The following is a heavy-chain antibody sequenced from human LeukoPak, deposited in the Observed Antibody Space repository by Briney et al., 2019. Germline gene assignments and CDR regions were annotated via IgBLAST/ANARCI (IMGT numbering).Heavy chain of an antibody. V-gene: IGHV3-21*04. CDR1: GFTFSSYS. Sequence: PGGSLRLSCAASGFTFSSYSMNWVRQAPGKGLEWVSSISSSSSYIYYADSVKGRFTISRDNAKNSLYLQINSLRAEDTAFYYCAKGYSSSWYPYFDYWGQGTLVTVSS. CDR2: ISSSSSYI. CDR3: AKGYSSSWYPYFDY. D-gene: IGHD6-13*01. J-gene: IGHJ4*02.